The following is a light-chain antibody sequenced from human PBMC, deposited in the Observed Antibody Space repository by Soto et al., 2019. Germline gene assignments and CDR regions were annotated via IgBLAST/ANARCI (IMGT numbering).Light chain of an antibody. Sequence: DIQLTQSPSFLSASVGDRVTISCRASQGISSYLAWYHQKPGKAPKLLIFGASTLASGVPSRFSGSGSGTEFTLAISSLQSEDIGTFYCQQLNNKWYTFGQGTKLEI. CDR2: GAS. J-gene: IGKJ2*01. CDR1: QGISSY. CDR3: QQLNNKWYT. V-gene: IGKV1-9*01.